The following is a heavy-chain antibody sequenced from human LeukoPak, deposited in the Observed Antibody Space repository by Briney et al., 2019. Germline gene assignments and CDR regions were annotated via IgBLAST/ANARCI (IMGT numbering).Heavy chain of an antibody. CDR2: IYSSGST. Sequence: SETLSLTCTVSGGSIGSFYWGWIRQPAGKGLEWIGRIYSSGSTDYNSSLKSRVTMSVDTSNNQFSLKLSSVTAADSAIYYCVRDLPSFSFGSGNMFDPWGQGTLVTVSS. V-gene: IGHV4-4*07. CDR3: VRDLPSFSFGSGNMFDP. CDR1: GGSIGSFY. D-gene: IGHD3-10*01. J-gene: IGHJ5*02.